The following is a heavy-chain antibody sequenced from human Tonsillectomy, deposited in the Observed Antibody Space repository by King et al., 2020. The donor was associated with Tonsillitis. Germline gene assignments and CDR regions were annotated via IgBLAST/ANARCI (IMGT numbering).Heavy chain of an antibody. CDR2: ITYDGSNK. CDR3: AELGSDYLDY. CDR1: GFTFSSYG. D-gene: IGHD1-26*01. V-gene: IGHV3-30*03. Sequence: VQLVESGGGVVQPGRSLRLSCAASGFTFSSYGMHWVRQAPGKGLEWVAAITYDGSNKYYTDSVEGRFTISRDNSKNTLYLQMNSLGAEDTAVYYCAELGSDYLDYWGQGTLVTVSS. J-gene: IGHJ4*02.